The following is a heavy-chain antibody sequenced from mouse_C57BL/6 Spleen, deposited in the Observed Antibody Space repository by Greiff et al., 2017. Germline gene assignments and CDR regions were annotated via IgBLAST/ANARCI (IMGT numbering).Heavy chain of an antibody. CDR3: ARDGDSSGFFAY. Sequence: QVQLQQSGAELVKPGASVKMSCKASGYTFTSYWITWVKQRPGQGLEWIGDIYPGSGSTNYNEKFKSKATLTVDTSSSTAYMQLSSLTSEDSAVYYCARDGDSSGFFAYWGQGTLVTVSA. V-gene: IGHV1-55*01. CDR2: IYPGSGST. D-gene: IGHD3-2*02. CDR1: GYTFTSYW. J-gene: IGHJ3*01.